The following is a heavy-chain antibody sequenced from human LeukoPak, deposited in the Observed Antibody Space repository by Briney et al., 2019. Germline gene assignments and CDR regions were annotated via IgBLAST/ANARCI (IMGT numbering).Heavy chain of an antibody. Sequence: SETLSLTCTVSGGSISNFYWNWIRQPPGKGLEWIGYIYYTGSTNYNPSLKSRVTMSVDTSKNQFSLNLKSVTPEDTAVYYCARNLIPEQLVLNFWGQGTLVTVSS. CDR1: GGSISNFY. J-gene: IGHJ4*02. CDR3: ARNLIPEQLVLNF. D-gene: IGHD6-13*01. CDR2: IYYTGST. V-gene: IGHV4-59*01.